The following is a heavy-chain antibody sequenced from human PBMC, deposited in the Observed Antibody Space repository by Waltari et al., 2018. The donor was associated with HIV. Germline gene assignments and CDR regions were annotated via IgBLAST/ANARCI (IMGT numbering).Heavy chain of an antibody. J-gene: IGHJ4*02. CDR2: ISYDGSNK. CDR1: GFTFSSYA. V-gene: IGHV3-30*04. D-gene: IGHD6-13*01. CDR3: ARVASSSWYGDCLGY. Sequence: QVPLVESGGGVVQPGRSLSLSCSASGFTFSSYALHWVRPATGKGLEWVAVISYDGSNKYYADSVKGRFTISRDNSKNTLYLQMNSLRAEDTAVYYCARVASSSWYGDCLGYWGQGTLVTVSS.